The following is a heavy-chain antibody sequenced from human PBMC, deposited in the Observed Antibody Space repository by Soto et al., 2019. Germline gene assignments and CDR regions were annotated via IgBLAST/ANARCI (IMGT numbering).Heavy chain of an antibody. CDR1: GFNVSTNY. CDR2: LYSGGST. CDR3: ARMENLGGVGATGTFEY. Sequence: GGSLRLSCAASGFNVSTNYMSWVRQPPGKGPEWLSLLYSGGSTYYADSVKGRFTISRDNSKNTLYLQMNTLRADDTALYYCARMENLGGVGATGTFEYWGQGTLVTVSS. D-gene: IGHD1-26*01. V-gene: IGHV3-53*01. J-gene: IGHJ4*02.